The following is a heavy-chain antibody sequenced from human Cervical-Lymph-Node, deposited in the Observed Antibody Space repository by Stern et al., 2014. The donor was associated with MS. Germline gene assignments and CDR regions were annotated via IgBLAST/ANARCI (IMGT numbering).Heavy chain of an antibody. CDR1: GGSISSYH. CDR3: ARWGSLGRFDP. D-gene: IGHD3-16*01. CDR2: IYYSGST. V-gene: IGHV4-59*01. Sequence: QLVESGPGLVKPSETLSLTCTVSGGSISSYHWSRIRQPPGKGLEWIGYIYYSGSTNYNPSLKSRVTISVDTSKNQFSLKLSSVTAADTAVYYCARWGSLGRFDPWGQGTLVTVSS. J-gene: IGHJ5*02.